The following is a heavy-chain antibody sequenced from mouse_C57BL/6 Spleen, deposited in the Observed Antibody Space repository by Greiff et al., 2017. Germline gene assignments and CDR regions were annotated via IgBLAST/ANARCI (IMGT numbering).Heavy chain of an antibody. Sequence: EVQLMESGAGLVKPGGSLKLSCAASGFTFSDYGMPWVRQTPEKGLEWVAYICSGSSTINYADTVKGRFTISRDNARNTLFLQMSSITSEDAAMYYSTPYYCSSCGDYLDYWGQGTTVTVSS. CDR2: ICSGSSTI. CDR3: TPYYCSSCGDYLDY. CDR1: GFTFSDYG. J-gene: IGHJ2*01. D-gene: IGHD1-1*01. V-gene: IGHV5-17*01.